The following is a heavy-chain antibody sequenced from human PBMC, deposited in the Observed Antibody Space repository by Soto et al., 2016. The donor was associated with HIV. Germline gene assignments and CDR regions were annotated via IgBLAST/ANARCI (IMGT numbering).Heavy chain of an antibody. J-gene: IGHJ2*01. Sequence: QLLESGGALVQPGESLRLSCAASGFSFSNYAMSWVRQAPGKGLQWVSGISGSGSSTYYADSVKGRFTISRDNSKNTLYLQMKSLRAEDTAVYYCAKKGWMIAKDRNWYFDLWGRGTLVTVSS. CDR3: AKKGWMIAKDRNWYFDL. D-gene: IGHD3-22*01. CDR1: GFSFSNYA. CDR2: ISGSGSST. V-gene: IGHV3-23*01.